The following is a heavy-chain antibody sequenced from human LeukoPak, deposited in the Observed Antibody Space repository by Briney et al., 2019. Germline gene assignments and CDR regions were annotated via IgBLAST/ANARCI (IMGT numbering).Heavy chain of an antibody. J-gene: IGHJ4*02. Sequence: PTGGSLRLSCAASGFTFSSYEMNWVRQAPGKGLEWVSYISSSGSTIYYADSVKGRFTISRDNAKNSLYLQMNSLRAEDTAVYYCANIRGVITEVDYWGQGTLVTVSS. CDR2: ISSSGSTI. V-gene: IGHV3-48*03. CDR3: ANIRGVITEVDY. D-gene: IGHD3-10*01. CDR1: GFTFSSYE.